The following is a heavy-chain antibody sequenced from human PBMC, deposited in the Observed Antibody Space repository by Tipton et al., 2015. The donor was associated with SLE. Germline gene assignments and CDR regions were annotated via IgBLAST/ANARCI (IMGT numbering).Heavy chain of an antibody. CDR3: GCMLPRGAFDI. CDR2: VSYSGST. D-gene: IGHD2-8*01. Sequence: TLSLTCSVSGGSINVYYWSWVRQPPGKGLEWIGYVSYSGSTNYNPSLQSRVTISVDTSKNQFSLKLRSVTAADTAVYYCGCMLPRGAFDIWGQGTMVTVSS. CDR1: GGSINVYY. J-gene: IGHJ3*02. V-gene: IGHV4-59*03.